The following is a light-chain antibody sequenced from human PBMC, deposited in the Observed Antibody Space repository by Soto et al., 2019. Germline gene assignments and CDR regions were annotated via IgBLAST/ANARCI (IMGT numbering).Light chain of an antibody. CDR3: QHYGNWPPYT. J-gene: IGKJ2*01. CDR2: GAS. CDR1: QSLSSN. Sequence: EIAMTQSPATLSVSPGERVTLSCRANQSLSSNLVWYQQKPGQAPRLLVYGASTRATGIPARFSGSGSGTEFTLTISSLQSEDFAVYYCQHYGNWPPYTFGQGTKLEIK. V-gene: IGKV3-15*01.